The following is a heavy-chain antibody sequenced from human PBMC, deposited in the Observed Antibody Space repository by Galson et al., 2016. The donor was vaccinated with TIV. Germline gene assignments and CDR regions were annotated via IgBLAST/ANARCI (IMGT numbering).Heavy chain of an antibody. CDR2: TYCRSRCYY. V-gene: IGHV6-1*01. J-gene: IGHJ3*01. CDR3: ARAAGRNGATCHATCESFDF. D-gene: IGHD3-10*01. Sequence: CAISGDSVSSNSAAWNWIRQSPSRGLEWLGRTYCRSRCYYDYAVSVKSRITIDSDTSKNQFSLQLNSVTSEDTAVYYCARAAGRNGATCHATCESFDFWGQGTKVTVSS. CDR1: GDSVSSNSAA.